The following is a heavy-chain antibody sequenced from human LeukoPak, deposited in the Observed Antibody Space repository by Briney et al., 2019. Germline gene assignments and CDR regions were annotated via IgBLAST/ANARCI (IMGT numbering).Heavy chain of an antibody. D-gene: IGHD3-22*01. V-gene: IGHV3-23*01. CDR2: ISGSGGST. CDR3: AKRVVVIRAFDL. J-gene: IGHJ3*01. CDR1: GFTFSSYG. Sequence: GGSLRLSCAASGFTFSSYGMSWVRQAPGKGLEWVSAISGSGGSTYYADSVKGRFTISRDNSKNTLYLQMNSLRAEDTAVYYCAKRVVVIRAFDLWGQGTMVTVSS.